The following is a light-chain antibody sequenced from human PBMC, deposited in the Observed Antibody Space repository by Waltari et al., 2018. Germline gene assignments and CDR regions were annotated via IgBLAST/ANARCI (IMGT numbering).Light chain of an antibody. CDR2: GES. Sequence: EIVLTQSPGTLSLSPGERATLSCRASQSVSRALAWYKQNPGQAPRLLIYGESNRATGIPDRFSGSGSGTDFSLIISRLEPEDFAVYYCQHYVSLPVTFGQGTKVEIK. CDR1: QSVSRA. V-gene: IGKV3-20*01. J-gene: IGKJ1*01. CDR3: QHYVSLPVT.